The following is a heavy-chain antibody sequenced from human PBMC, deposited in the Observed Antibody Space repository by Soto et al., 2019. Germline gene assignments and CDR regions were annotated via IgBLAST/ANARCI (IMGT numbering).Heavy chain of an antibody. D-gene: IGHD3-3*01. CDR1: GYTFTSYD. CDR3: ARVLDAYYDFWSGYSPDAFDI. Sequence: ASVKVSCKASGYTFTSYDINWVRQATEQGLEWIGWMNPNSGNTGYAQKFQGRVTMTRNTSISTAYMELSSLRSEDTAVYYCARVLDAYYDFWSGYSPDAFDIWGQGTMVTVSS. CDR2: MNPNSGNT. V-gene: IGHV1-8*01. J-gene: IGHJ3*02.